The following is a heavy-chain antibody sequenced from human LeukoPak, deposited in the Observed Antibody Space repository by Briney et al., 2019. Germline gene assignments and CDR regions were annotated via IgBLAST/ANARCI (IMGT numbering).Heavy chain of an antibody. Sequence: GGSLRLPCAASGFTFSSYSMNWVRQAPGKGLEWVSYISSSSSTIYYADSVKGRFTISRDNAKNSLYLQMNSLRAEDTAVYYCARESGLITIFGVVTQNFDYWGQGTLVTVSS. CDR3: ARESGLITIFGVVTQNFDY. D-gene: IGHD3-3*01. J-gene: IGHJ4*02. V-gene: IGHV3-48*01. CDR2: ISSSSSTI. CDR1: GFTFSSYS.